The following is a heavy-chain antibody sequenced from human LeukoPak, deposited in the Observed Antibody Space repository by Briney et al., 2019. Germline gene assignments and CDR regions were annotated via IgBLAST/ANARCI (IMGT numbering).Heavy chain of an antibody. D-gene: IGHD2-15*01. CDR1: GYTFTGYY. V-gene: IGHV1-2*02. CDR2: INTNSGGT. Sequence: ASVKVSCKASGYTFTGYYMHWVRQAPGQGLEWMGWINTNSGGTNYAQKFQGRVTMTRDTSISTAYMELSRLRSDDTAVYYCATGDVVVVAAAIDYWGQGTLVTVSS. CDR3: ATGDVVVVAAAIDY. J-gene: IGHJ4*02.